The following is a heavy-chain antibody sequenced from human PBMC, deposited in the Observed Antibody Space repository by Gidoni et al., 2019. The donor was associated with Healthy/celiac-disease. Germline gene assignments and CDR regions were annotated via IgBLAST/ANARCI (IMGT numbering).Heavy chain of an antibody. CDR2: INHSGST. J-gene: IGHJ5*02. CDR1: GGSFSGYY. CDR3: ARIETAATNWFDP. Sequence: QVQLQQWGAGLLKPSETLSLTCAVYGGSFSGYYWSWIRQPPGKGLEWIGQINHSGSTNYNPSLKSRVTISVDTSKNQFSLKLSSVTAADTAVYYCARIETAATNWFDPWGQGTLVTVSS. V-gene: IGHV4-34*01. D-gene: IGHD2-15*01.